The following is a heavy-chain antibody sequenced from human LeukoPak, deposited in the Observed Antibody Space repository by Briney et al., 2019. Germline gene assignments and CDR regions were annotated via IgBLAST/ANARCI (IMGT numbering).Heavy chain of an antibody. D-gene: IGHD3-10*01. CDR3: ARVSGWPINWFDP. V-gene: IGHV3-23*01. CDR2: ISASGSST. CDR1: GFTFSSYA. Sequence: GGSLRLSCAASGFTFSSYAMTWVRQAPGKGLEWVSAISASGSSTYYADSVKGRFTISRDNSKNTLYLQMNSLRAEDTAVYYCARVSGWPINWFDPWGQGTLVTVSS. J-gene: IGHJ5*02.